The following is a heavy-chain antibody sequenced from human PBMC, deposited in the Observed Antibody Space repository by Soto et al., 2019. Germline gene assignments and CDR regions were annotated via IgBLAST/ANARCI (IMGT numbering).Heavy chain of an antibody. V-gene: IGHV1-46*01. CDR1: GYTFTSYY. CDR2: INPSGGST. D-gene: IGHD6-13*01. CDR3: ATITIAAAGTSVFDY. J-gene: IGHJ4*02. Sequence: ASVKVSCKASGYTFTSYYMHWVRQAPGQGLEWMGIINPSGGSTSYAQKFQGRVTMTRDTSTDTAYMELSSLRSEDTAVYYCATITIAAAGTSVFDYWGQGTLVTVSS.